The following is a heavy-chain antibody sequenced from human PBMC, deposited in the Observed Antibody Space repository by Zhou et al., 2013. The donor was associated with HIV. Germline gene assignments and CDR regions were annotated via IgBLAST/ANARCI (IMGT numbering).Heavy chain of an antibody. CDR2: IDPEAGGT. CDR3: ARHRRYGDNSYAFDI. V-gene: IGHV1-24*01. CDR1: GYTLSEIS. Sequence: QVQLVQSGSAVKKPGASVEVSCKVYGYTLSEISIHWVRQAPGRGLEWMGLIDPEAGGTICALDFQDRVTLTEDKSTDTAYMELSSLRSEDTGVYYCARHRRYGDNSYAFDIWGQGTMVTVSS. J-gene: IGHJ3*02. D-gene: IGHD2-21*01.